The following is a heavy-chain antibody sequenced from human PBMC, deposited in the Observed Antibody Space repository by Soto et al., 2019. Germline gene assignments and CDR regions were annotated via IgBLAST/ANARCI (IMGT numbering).Heavy chain of an antibody. Sequence: QVQLVESGGGVVQPGRSLRLSCAASGFTFSSYAMHWVRQAPGKGLEWVAVISYDGSNKYYADSVKGRFTISRDNSKNTLYLQMNSLRAEDTAVYYCARDGARGGFDYWGQGTLVTVSS. D-gene: IGHD3-10*01. J-gene: IGHJ4*02. CDR3: ARDGARGGFDY. CDR2: ISYDGSNK. CDR1: GFTFSSYA. V-gene: IGHV3-30-3*01.